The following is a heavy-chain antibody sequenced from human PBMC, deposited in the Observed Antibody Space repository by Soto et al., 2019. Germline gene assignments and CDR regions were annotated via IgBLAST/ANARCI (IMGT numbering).Heavy chain of an antibody. CDR2: ISYDGSNK. CDR1: GFTFSSYG. Sequence: GGSLRLSCAASGFTFSSYGMHWVRQAPGKGLEWVAVISYDGSNKYYADSVKGRFTISRDNSKNTLYLQMNSLRAEDTAVYYCAKDLLIQLWSHNWFDPWGQGTLVTVSS. J-gene: IGHJ5*02. D-gene: IGHD5-18*01. V-gene: IGHV3-30*18. CDR3: AKDLLIQLWSHNWFDP.